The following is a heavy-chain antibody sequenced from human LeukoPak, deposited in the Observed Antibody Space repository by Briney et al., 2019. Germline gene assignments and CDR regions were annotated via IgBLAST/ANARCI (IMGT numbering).Heavy chain of an antibody. Sequence: ASVKVSCKASGYTFTSYGISWVRQAPGQGLEWMGWISAYNGNTNYAQKLQGRVTMTTDTSTSTAYMELRSLRSDDTAVYYCARQDSSSWYYAESFQHWGQGTLVTVSS. CDR2: ISAYNGNT. J-gene: IGHJ1*01. V-gene: IGHV1-18*01. CDR1: GYTFTSYG. CDR3: ARQDSSSWYYAESFQH. D-gene: IGHD6-13*01.